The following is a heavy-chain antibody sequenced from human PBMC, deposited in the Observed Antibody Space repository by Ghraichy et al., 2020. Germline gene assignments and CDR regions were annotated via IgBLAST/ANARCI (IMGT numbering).Heavy chain of an antibody. D-gene: IGHD6-13*01. CDR1: GGSISSYY. V-gene: IGHV4-4*07. Sequence: ESLNISCTVSGGSISSYYWSWIRQPAGKGLEWIGRIYTSGSTNYNPSLKSRVTMSVDTSKNQFSLKLSSVTAADTAVYYCARSYSSSWYWVYWGQGTLVTVSS. J-gene: IGHJ4*02. CDR3: ARSYSSSWYWVY. CDR2: IYTSGST.